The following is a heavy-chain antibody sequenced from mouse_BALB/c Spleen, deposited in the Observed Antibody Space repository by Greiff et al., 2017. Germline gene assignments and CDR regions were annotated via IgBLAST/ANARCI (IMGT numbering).Heavy chain of an antibody. Sequence: QVQLQQSGPSLVQPSQSLSITCTVSGFSLTSYGVHWVRQSPGKGLEWLGVIWRGGSTDYNAAFMSRLSITKDNSKSQVFFKMNSLQADDTAIYYCAKKRFTTEGDYAMDYWGQGTSVTVSS. J-gene: IGHJ4*01. CDR3: AKKRFTTEGDYAMDY. V-gene: IGHV2-5-1*01. CDR1: GFSLTSYG. D-gene: IGHD1-1*01. CDR2: IWRGGST.